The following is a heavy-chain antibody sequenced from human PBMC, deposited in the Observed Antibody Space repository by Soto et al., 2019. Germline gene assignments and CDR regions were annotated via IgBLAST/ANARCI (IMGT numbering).Heavy chain of an antibody. V-gene: IGHV4-61*05. D-gene: IGHD3-10*01. J-gene: IGHJ6*03. CDR3: ARRTREWFGEFGYYYYYMDV. CDR1: GGSISSSSYY. CDR2: IYYSGST. Sequence: SETLSLTCTVSGGSISSSSYYWGWIRQPPGKGLEWIGYIYYSGSTNYNPSLKSRVTISVDTSKNQFSLKLSSVTAADTAVYYCARRTREWFGEFGYYYYYMDVWGKGTTVTVSS.